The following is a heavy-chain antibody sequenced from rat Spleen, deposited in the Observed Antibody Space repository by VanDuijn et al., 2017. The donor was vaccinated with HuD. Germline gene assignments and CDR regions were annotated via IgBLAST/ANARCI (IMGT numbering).Heavy chain of an antibody. CDR1: GFTFSDYG. D-gene: IGHD1-1*01. Sequence: EVQLVESGGGLVQPGRSLKLSCVASGFTFSDYGMNWIRQAPGKGLEWVASITKTGDNTYYPDSVQGRFTISRDIAKSTLYLQMNSLRSEDTATYYCTKESLQWSFDYWGQGVMVTVSS. V-gene: IGHV5-31*01. CDR2: ITKTGDNT. CDR3: TKESLQWSFDY. J-gene: IGHJ2*01.